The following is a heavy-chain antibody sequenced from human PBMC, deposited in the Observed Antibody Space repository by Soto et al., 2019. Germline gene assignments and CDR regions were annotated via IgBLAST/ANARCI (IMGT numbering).Heavy chain of an antibody. CDR2: ISYDGSNK. Sequence: GGSLRLSCAASGFTFSSYAMHWVRQAPGKGLEWVAVISYDGSNKYYADSVKGRFTISRDNSKNTLYLQMNSLRAEDTAVYYCARVGSNHRARFHANGVDYWGQGTLVTVSS. CDR3: ARVGSNHRARFHANGVDY. V-gene: IGHV3-30-3*01. D-gene: IGHD3-10*01. CDR1: GFTFSSYA. J-gene: IGHJ4*02.